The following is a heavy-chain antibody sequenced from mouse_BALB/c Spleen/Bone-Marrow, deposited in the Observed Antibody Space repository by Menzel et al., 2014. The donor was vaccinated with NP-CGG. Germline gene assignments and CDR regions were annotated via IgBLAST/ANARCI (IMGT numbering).Heavy chain of an antibody. CDR2: ISGGDTYT. Sequence: EVKLMESGGGLVKPGGSLKLSCAASGFTFSSYGMSWVRQTPEKRLEWVATISGGDTYTYYPDSVRGRFTISRDNAKNNLYLQMSSLRSEDPALYYCAAITTVAYWGRGTLVTVSA. V-gene: IGHV5-9-2*01. CDR3: AAITTVAY. CDR1: GFTFSSYG. J-gene: IGHJ3*01. D-gene: IGHD1-1*01.